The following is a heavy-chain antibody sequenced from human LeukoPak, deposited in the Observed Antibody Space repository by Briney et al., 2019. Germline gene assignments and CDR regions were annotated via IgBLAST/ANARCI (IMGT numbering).Heavy chain of an antibody. V-gene: IGHV1-3*01. J-gene: IGHJ4*02. CDR1: GYTFTSYA. CDR3: AREARSDGSGWYYFDY. Sequence: ASVKVSCKASGYTFTSYAMHWVRQAPGQRLEWMGWINAGNGNTKYSQKFQGRVTITRDTSASTAYMELSSLRSEDTAVYYCAREARSDGSGWYYFDYWGQGTLVTVPS. D-gene: IGHD6-19*01. CDR2: INAGNGNT.